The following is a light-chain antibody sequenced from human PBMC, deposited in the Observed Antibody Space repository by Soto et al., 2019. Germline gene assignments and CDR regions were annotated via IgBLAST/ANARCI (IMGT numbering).Light chain of an antibody. J-gene: IGLJ2*01. CDR1: SSDVGGYNY. Sequence: QSVLTQPAPVSGSPGQSITISCTGTSSDVGGYNYVSWYQQHPGKAPKLMIYDVSNRPSGVSNRFSGSKSGNTASLTISGLQAEDEADYYCSSYTSSSTLGVFGGGTKLTVL. V-gene: IGLV2-14*01. CDR2: DVS. CDR3: SSYTSSSTLGV.